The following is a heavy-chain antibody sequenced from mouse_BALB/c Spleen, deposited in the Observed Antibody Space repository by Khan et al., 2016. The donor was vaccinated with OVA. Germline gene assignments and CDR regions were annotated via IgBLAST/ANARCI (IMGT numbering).Heavy chain of an antibody. V-gene: IGHV1S45*01. CDR1: GYTFTDHH. CDR2: INPYTDYT. CDR3: ARAWGLRRNAWFSY. Sequence: VQLQQPGAELVRPGASVKISCKAFGYTFTDHHISWVKQRPGQGLDWIAYINPYTDYTNYNQKFKGQATLTVDTSSSTAYMELSSLTSEDSAVYDCARAWGLRRNAWFSYWGQGTLVTVSA. J-gene: IGHJ3*01.